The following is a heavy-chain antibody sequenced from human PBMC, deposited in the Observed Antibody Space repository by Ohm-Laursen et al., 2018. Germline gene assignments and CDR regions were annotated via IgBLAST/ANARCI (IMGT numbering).Heavy chain of an antibody. V-gene: IGHV3-74*01. Sequence: SLRLSCTASGFTFSSYWMHWVRQAPGKGLVWVSRINSDGSSTSYADSVKGRFTISRDNAKNTLFLQMNSLRAEDTAVYYCAREGEVNWFDPWGQGTLVTVSS. CDR2: INSDGSST. CDR3: AREGEVNWFDP. J-gene: IGHJ5*02. CDR1: GFTFSSYW.